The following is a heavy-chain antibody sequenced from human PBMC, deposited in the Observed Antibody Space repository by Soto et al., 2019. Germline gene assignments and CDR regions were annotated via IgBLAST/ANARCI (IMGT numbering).Heavy chain of an antibody. CDR2: INHSGST. D-gene: IGHD6-13*01. Sequence: QVQLQQWGAGLLKRSETLSLTCAVYGGSFSGYYSSWIRQPPGKGLEWIGEINHSGSTNYNPSLKSRVTISVDTSKNQFSLKLSSVTAADTAVYYCASVRVRGYSSSWVDYWGQGTLVTVSS. J-gene: IGHJ4*02. CDR1: GGSFSGYY. CDR3: ASVRVRGYSSSWVDY. V-gene: IGHV4-34*01.